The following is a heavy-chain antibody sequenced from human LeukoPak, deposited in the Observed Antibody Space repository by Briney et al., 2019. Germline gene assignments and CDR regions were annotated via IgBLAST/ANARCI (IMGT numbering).Heavy chain of an antibody. D-gene: IGHD3-22*01. CDR1: GGSISSYY. CDR2: IYYSGST. CDR3: ARTTYYYDSSGYYGPFYYYYGMDV. Sequence: SETLSLTCTVSGGSISSYYWSWIRQPPGKGLEWIGYIYYSGSTNYNPSLKSRVTISVDTSKNQFSLKLSSVTAADTAVYYCARTTYYYDSSGYYGPFYYYYGMDVWGQGTTVTVPS. V-gene: IGHV4-59*01. J-gene: IGHJ6*02.